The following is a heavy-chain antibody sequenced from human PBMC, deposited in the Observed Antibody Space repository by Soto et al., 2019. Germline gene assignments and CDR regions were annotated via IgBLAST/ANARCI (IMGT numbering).Heavy chain of an antibody. CDR2: IYYSGST. Sequence: PSETLSLTCTVSGGSISSGGYYWSWIRQHPGKGLEWIGYIYYSGSTYYNPSLKSRVTISVDTSKNQFSLKLSSVTAADTAVYCCARDRRGYSYDYYYGMDVWGQGTTVTVSS. V-gene: IGHV4-31*03. J-gene: IGHJ6*02. CDR1: GGSISSGGYY. CDR3: ARDRRGYSYDYYYGMDV. D-gene: IGHD5-18*01.